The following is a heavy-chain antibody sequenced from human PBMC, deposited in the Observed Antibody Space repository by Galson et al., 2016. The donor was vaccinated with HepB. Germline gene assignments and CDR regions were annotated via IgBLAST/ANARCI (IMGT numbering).Heavy chain of an antibody. D-gene: IGHD4-11*01. CDR2: ISGSGGST. V-gene: IGHV3-23*01. CDR3: WKDRRSDYIGYYYGMEV. J-gene: IGHJ6*02. CDR1: GFTFSSYA. Sequence: SLRLSCAASGFTFSSYAMSWVRQVPGKGLEWVSGISGSGGSTYYADSVKGRFTISRDNSKNTLYLQMNSLRAEDPALYYCWKDRRSDYIGYYYGMEVWGQGTTVTVSS.